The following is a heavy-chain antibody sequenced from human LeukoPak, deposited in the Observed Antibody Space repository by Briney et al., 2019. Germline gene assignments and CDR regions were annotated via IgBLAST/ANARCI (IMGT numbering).Heavy chain of an antibody. Sequence: ASVKVSCKATSRISWVRQAPGQGLEWMGWVGTYGGDTYYAQKFQGRITVTTDTSTSTVYMELRNLRSDDTAVYYCARDLWNFYDDSGYNRDFDSWGQGTLVTVSS. J-gene: IGHJ5*01. CDR1: TSR. V-gene: IGHV1-18*01. CDR3: ARDLWNFYDDSGYNRDFDS. CDR2: VGTYGGDT. D-gene: IGHD3-22*01.